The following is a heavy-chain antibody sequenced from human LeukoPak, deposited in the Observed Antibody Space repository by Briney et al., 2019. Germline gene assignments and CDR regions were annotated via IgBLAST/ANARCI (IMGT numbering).Heavy chain of an antibody. V-gene: IGHV1-46*01. CDR1: GYTFSAYA. Sequence: GASVKVSCKASGYTFSAYAIHWVRRAPGQGLEWMGAIIPIVGTTSNAQKFQGRVTMTGDTSTTSVYMEVNSLRSEDTAVYSCARGREGEYSGSFLDSGGQGTLVTVS. CDR2: IIPIVGTT. J-gene: IGHJ1*01. CDR3: ARGREGEYSGSFLDS. D-gene: IGHD1-26*01.